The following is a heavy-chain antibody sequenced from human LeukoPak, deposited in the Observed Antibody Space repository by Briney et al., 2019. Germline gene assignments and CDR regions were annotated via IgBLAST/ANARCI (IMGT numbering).Heavy chain of an antibody. Sequence: GESLKISCKGSGYSFPNYWIGWVRQMPGKGLEWMGNIYPADSNTRYSPSFQGQVTISADKSISSAYLQWGSLTASDTAMYYCARRKGDGYNSTFDYWGQGILVTVSS. J-gene: IGHJ4*02. CDR2: IYPADSNT. CDR1: GYSFPNYW. CDR3: ARRKGDGYNSTFDY. D-gene: IGHD5-24*01. V-gene: IGHV5-51*01.